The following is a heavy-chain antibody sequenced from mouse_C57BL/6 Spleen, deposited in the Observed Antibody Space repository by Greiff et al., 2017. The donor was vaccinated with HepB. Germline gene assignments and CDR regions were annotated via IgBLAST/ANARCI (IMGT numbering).Heavy chain of an antibody. V-gene: IGHV1-26*01. CDR2: INPNNGGT. CDR1: GYTFTDYY. CDR3: ARAAGGYYFDD. D-gene: IGHD1-2*01. Sequence: EVQLQQSGPELVKPGASVKISCKASGYTFTDYYMNWVKQSHGKSLEWIGDINPNNGGTSYNQKFKGKATLTVDKSSSTAYMELRSLTSEDSAVYYCARAAGGYYFDDWGQGTTLTVSS. J-gene: IGHJ2*01.